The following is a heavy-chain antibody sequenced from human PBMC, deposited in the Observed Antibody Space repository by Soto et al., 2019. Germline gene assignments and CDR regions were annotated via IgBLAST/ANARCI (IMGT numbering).Heavy chain of an antibody. CDR2: IYSGGST. CDR1: GVTVSSNY. V-gene: IGHV3-66*01. J-gene: IGHJ4*02. CDR3: ARDFYYHGSGTMGGYFDY. D-gene: IGHD3-10*01. Sequence: EVQLVESGGGLVQPGGSLRLSCAASGVTVSSNYMSWVRQAPGKGLEWDSVIYSGGSTYYADSVKGRFTISRDNSKNTLYLQMNSLRAEDTAVYYCARDFYYHGSGTMGGYFDYWGQGTRVTVSS.